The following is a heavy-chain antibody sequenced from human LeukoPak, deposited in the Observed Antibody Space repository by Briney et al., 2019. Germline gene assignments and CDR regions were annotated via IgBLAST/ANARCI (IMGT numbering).Heavy chain of an antibody. V-gene: IGHV4-39*07. CDR3: ATEAVAVAATFDY. CDR1: GGSISSSSYY. D-gene: IGHD2-15*01. J-gene: IGHJ4*02. CDR2: IYYSGST. Sequence: SETLSLTCSVSGGSISSSSYYWGWLRQPPGKGLEWIGGIYYSGSTYYNPSLKSRVTISADTSKNHFSLKLSSVTAADTAVYYCATEAVAVAATFDYWGQGTLVTVSS.